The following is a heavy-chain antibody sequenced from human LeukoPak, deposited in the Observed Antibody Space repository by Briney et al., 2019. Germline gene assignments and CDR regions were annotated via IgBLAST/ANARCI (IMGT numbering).Heavy chain of an antibody. J-gene: IGHJ4*02. Sequence: SETLSLTCIVSGYSISSGYYWGWIRQSPGKGLEWVASIYHSGSIYYNPSLKSRVTISVDKSKNQFSLNLISVTAADTAVYYCARKDYGDHRGFDYWGQGTLVTVFS. CDR3: ARKDYGDHRGFDY. D-gene: IGHD4-17*01. CDR2: IYHSGSI. V-gene: IGHV4-38-2*02. CDR1: GYSISSGYY.